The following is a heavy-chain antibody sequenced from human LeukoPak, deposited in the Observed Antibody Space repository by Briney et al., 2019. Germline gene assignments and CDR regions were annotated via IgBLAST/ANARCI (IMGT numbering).Heavy chain of an antibody. Sequence: GGSLKLSCEASGFTFNNFGMHWVRQAPGKGLEWVAFIGYDESKKYYAESVKGRFTISRDDSKNTLYLQMSALKTEDTAVYYCATVFDFWGQGTLVTVSS. V-gene: IGHV3-30*02. CDR2: IGYDESKK. J-gene: IGHJ5*01. CDR1: GFTFNNFG. CDR3: ATVFDF.